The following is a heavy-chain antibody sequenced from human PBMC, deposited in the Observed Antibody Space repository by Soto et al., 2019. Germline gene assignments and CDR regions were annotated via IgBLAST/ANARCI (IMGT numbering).Heavy chain of an antibody. CDR1: GDSVSSSNDY. Sequence: PSETLSLTCTVSGDSVSSSNDYWGWIRQPPGKGLEWIGSVYYSGSTYYNPSLKSRVTMSVDTSKNQFSLKLSSVTAADAAVYYCARHPTFSGWEYYFDYWGQGTPVTVSS. CDR2: VYYSGST. J-gene: IGHJ4*02. CDR3: ARHPTFSGWEYYFDY. D-gene: IGHD6-19*01. V-gene: IGHV4-39*01.